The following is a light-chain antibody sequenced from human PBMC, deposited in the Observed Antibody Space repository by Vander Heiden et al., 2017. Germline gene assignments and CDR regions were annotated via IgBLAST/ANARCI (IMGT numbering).Light chain of an antibody. CDR2: GAS. CDR1: QSVISH. CDR3: QKKNNLPRT. J-gene: IGKJ1*01. Sequence: DIVVTMSPATLHVQQGERPTLAGRASQSVISHFARYQQKPVQAPRFLIHGASTRATGIPARVSGRGSRTEFTLTISSLQSEHLAVYYCQKKNNLPRTFGQGTKVEIK. V-gene: IGKV3-15*01.